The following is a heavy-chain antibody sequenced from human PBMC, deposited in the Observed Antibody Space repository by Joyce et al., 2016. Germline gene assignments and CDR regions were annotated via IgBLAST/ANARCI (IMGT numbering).Heavy chain of an antibody. J-gene: IGHJ4*02. CDR1: GFTFSSYW. CDR2: INQDGDQK. V-gene: IGHV3-7*03. D-gene: IGHD2-21*01. Sequence: EVQLVESGGRLVHPGESLTLACEGSGFTFSSYWMSWVRQAPGKGLEGVANINQDGDQKFYLDSVKGRFAVSRDNSKKSLYLQMNNLRGDDTAVYYCTRGVAGGRGQGTLVTVSS. CDR3: TRGVAGG.